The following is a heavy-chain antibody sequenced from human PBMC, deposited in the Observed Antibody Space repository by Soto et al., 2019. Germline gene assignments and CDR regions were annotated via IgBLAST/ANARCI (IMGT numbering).Heavy chain of an antibody. D-gene: IGHD5-12*01. Sequence: GGSLRLSCAASGFTFSSYSMNWVRQAPGKGLEWVSSISSSSSYIYYADSVKGRFTISRDNAKNSLYLQMNSLRAEDTAVYYCAREIEYSGYDPPSHFDYWGQGTLVTVSS. CDR1: GFTFSSYS. V-gene: IGHV3-21*01. CDR2: ISSSSSYI. CDR3: AREIEYSGYDPPSHFDY. J-gene: IGHJ4*02.